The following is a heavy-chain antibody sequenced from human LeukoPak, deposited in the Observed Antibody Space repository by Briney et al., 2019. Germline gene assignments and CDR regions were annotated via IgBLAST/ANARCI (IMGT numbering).Heavy chain of an antibody. D-gene: IGHD2-15*01. CDR3: ARGRGEVNRYCSGGSCYSDQGDY. Sequence: EASVKVSCKASGGTFSSYAISWVRQAPGQGLEWMGGIIPIFGTANYAQKFQGRVTITTDESTSTAYMELSSLRSEDTAVYYCARGRGEVNRYCSGGSCYSDQGDYWGQGTLVTVSS. CDR1: GGTFSSYA. V-gene: IGHV1-69*05. CDR2: IIPIFGTA. J-gene: IGHJ4*02.